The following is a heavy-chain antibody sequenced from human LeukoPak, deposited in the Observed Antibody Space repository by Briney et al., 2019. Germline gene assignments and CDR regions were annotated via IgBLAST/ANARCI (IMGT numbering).Heavy chain of an antibody. CDR2: ISYDGSRK. Sequence: PGGSLRLSCAASGFNFSRHGMHWVRQAPGKGLEWVAIISYDGSRKYYAHSVEGRFTISRDNSKNTLYLQMDSLRAEDTAVYYCARDRAWNYFDYWGQGTLVTVSS. V-gene: IGHV3-30*03. CDR1: GFNFSRHG. D-gene: IGHD3-3*01. CDR3: ARDRAWNYFDY. J-gene: IGHJ4*02.